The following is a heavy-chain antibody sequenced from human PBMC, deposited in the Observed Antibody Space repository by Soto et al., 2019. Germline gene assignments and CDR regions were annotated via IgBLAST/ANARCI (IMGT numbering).Heavy chain of an antibody. CDR3: ARLEGLATISYYFDF. J-gene: IGHJ4*02. Sequence: SETLSLTCAVYGGSFSGYYWSWIRQPPGKGLEWIGKIYYSGNTNYNPSLQTRVTISLDKSRSQFSLKLNSVTAADSAVYFCARLEGLATISYYFDFWGPGALVTVSS. CDR1: GGSFSGYY. V-gene: IGHV4-34*01. D-gene: IGHD3-9*01. CDR2: IYYSGNT.